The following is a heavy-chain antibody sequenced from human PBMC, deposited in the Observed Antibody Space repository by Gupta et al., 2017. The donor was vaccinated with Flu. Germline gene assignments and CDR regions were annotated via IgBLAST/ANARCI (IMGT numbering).Heavy chain of an antibody. CDR3: VRDWITHCTSATCYTPFDS. CDR1: GFTLDEYS. Sequence: EVQLVESGGALVQPGRSLRLSCAASGFTLDEYSMHWVRQSPGKGLEWVSGVSWLGGTIGYAASVKGRFTISRDSAKSSLYLQMDSLTLEDTAVYYCVRDWITHCTSATCYTPFDSWGQGTLVTVSS. D-gene: IGHD2-2*02. J-gene: IGHJ4*02. CDR2: VSWLGGTI. V-gene: IGHV3-9*01.